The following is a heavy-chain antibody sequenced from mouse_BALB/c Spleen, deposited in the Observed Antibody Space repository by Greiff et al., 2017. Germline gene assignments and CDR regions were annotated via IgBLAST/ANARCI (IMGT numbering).Heavy chain of an antibody. J-gene: IGHJ4*01. CDR3: ARWAHRYDLYYAMDY. Sequence: EVQLQQSGPELVKPGASVKVSCKASGYAFTSYNMYWVKQSHGKSLEWIGYIDPYNGGTSYNQKFKGKATLTVDKSSSTAYMHLNSLTSEDSAVYYCARWAHRYDLYYAMDYWGQGTSVTVSS. CDR1: GYAFTSYN. D-gene: IGHD2-14*01. V-gene: IGHV1S135*01. CDR2: IDPYNGGT.